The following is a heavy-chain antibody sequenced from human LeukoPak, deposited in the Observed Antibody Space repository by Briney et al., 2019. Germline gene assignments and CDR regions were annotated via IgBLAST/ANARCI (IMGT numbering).Heavy chain of an antibody. D-gene: IGHD6-13*01. J-gene: IGHJ4*02. V-gene: IGHV4-38-2*02. CDR2: IYHSGST. CDR3: ARLIAAAGNGQNY. CDR1: GYSISSGYY. Sequence: SETLSLTCTVSGYSISSGYYWGWIRQPPGKGLEWIGSIYHSGSTYYNPSLKSRVTISVDTSKNQFSLKLSSVTAADTAVYYCARLIAAAGNGQNYWGQGTLVTVSS.